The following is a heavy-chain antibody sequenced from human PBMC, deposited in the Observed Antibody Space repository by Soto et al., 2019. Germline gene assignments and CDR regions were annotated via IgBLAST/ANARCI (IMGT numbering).Heavy chain of an antibody. D-gene: IGHD3-3*01. CDR1: GGSISSSSYY. V-gene: IGHV4-39*01. Sequence: SETLSLTCTVSGGSISSSSYYWGWIRQPPGKGLEWIGSIYHSGSTNYNPSLKSRVTISVDTSKKQFSLKLNSVTAADTAVYYCARAANFWSGNPFDYWGQGILVTVSS. CDR3: ARAANFWSGNPFDY. CDR2: IYHSGST. J-gene: IGHJ4*02.